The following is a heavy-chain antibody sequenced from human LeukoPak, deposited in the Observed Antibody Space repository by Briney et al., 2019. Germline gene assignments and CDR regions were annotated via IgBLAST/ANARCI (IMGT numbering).Heavy chain of an antibody. CDR1: GGSISSYY. V-gene: IGHV4-59*01. D-gene: IGHD1-26*01. CDR3: ARASQVGGSYYYDAFDI. J-gene: IGHJ3*02. Sequence: KYSETLSLTCTVSGGSISSYYWSWIRPPPGKGLGWIGYIYYSGSTNYNPSLKSRVTISVDTSKNQFSLKLSSVTAADTAVYYCARASQVGGSYYYDAFDIWGQGTMVTVSS. CDR2: IYYSGST.